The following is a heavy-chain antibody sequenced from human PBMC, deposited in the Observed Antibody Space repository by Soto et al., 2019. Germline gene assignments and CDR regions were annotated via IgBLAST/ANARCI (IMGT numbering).Heavy chain of an antibody. CDR2: VYYTGST. CDR3: ARNVPPRWLKFGF. Sequence: LSLTCTVSGGSIFGYYWSWIRQPPGKGLEWIGYVYYTGSTTYNPSLKSRVTISVDTSKNQFSLKLNSVTAADTAMYYCARNVPPRWLKFGFWGQGALVTVSS. D-gene: IGHD3-16*01. V-gene: IGHV4-59*01. J-gene: IGHJ1*01. CDR1: GGSIFGYY.